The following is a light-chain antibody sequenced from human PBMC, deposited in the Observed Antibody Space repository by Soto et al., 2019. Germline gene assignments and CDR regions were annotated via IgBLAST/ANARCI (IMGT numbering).Light chain of an antibody. Sequence: QSALTQPASVSGSPGQSITISCTGTSSDVGGYDFVSWYQQHPGKAPKRIIYEVSNRPSGVSHRFSVSKSGNTASLTISGLQSEDEADYYCNSYTSTSARVFGGATELTVL. CDR1: SSDVGGYDF. V-gene: IGLV2-14*01. CDR3: NSYTSTSARV. J-gene: IGLJ3*02. CDR2: EVS.